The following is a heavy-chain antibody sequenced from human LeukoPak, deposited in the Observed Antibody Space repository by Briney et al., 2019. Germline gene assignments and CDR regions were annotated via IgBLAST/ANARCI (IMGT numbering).Heavy chain of an antibody. CDR1: GFPFSSFA. D-gene: IGHD6-25*01. V-gene: IGHV3-30-3*01. CDR2: ISYDGGNK. Sequence: PGGSLRLSCAASGFPFSSFAMHWVRQAPGKGLEWVALISYDGGNKQYADAVKGRFTISRDNAKDTLYLQMNSLRREDTAAYHCVRCPYSSAPPPHYWGQGTLVTVSS. J-gene: IGHJ4*02. CDR3: VRCPYSSAPPPHY.